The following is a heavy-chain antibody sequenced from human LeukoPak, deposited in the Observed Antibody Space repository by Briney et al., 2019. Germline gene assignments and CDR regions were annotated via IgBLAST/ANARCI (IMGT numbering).Heavy chain of an antibody. Sequence: SETLSLTCAVYGGSFSGYYWSWIRQPPGKGLEWIGEINHSGSTNYNPSLKSRVTISVDTSKNQFSLKLSSVTAADTAVYYCARDNIVVVSPAGYYYGMDVWGQGTTVTVSS. V-gene: IGHV4-34*01. CDR3: ARDNIVVVSPAGYYYGMDV. CDR2: INHSGST. CDR1: GGSFSGYY. D-gene: IGHD3-22*01. J-gene: IGHJ6*02.